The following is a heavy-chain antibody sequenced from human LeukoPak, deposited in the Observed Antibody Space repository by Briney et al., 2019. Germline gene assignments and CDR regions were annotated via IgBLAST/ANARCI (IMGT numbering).Heavy chain of an antibody. V-gene: IGHV1-69*05. CDR3: ARGVSGYDFGY. Sequence: SVKVSREASGGTFSSYAISWVRQAPGQGLEWMGGIIPIFGTANYAQKFQGRVTITTDKSTSTAYMELSSLRSEDTAVYYCARGVSGYDFGYWGQGTLVTVSS. J-gene: IGHJ4*02. CDR2: IIPIFGTA. CDR1: GGTFSSYA. D-gene: IGHD5-12*01.